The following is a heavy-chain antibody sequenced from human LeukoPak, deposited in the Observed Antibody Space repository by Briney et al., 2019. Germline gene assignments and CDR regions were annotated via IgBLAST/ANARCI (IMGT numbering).Heavy chain of an antibody. CDR3: ARDYRGSQPDLEYYFDY. D-gene: IGHD3-10*01. J-gene: IGHJ4*02. V-gene: IGHV4-59*01. CDR2: IYYSGST. CDR1: GGSISSYY. Sequence: SETLSLTCTVSGGSISSYYWSWIRQPPGKGLEWIGYIYYSGSTNYNPSLKRRVTISVDTSKNQFSLKLSSVTAADTAVYYCARDYRGSQPDLEYYFDYWGQGTLVTVSS.